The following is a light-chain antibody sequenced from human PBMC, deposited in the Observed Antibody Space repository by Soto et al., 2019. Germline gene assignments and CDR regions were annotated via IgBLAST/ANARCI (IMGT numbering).Light chain of an antibody. CDR2: DFT. V-gene: IGLV2-11*01. J-gene: IGLJ2*01. CDR3: CSYAASFLV. CDR1: SSDVGGYSF. Sequence: QSVLTQPRSVSGSPGQLVAISCTGTSSDVGGYSFVSWYQQHPGKAPKLIIYDFTKRPSGVPDRFSGSKSGNTASLTISGLQTDDEADYYCCSYAASFLVLGGGTKLTVL.